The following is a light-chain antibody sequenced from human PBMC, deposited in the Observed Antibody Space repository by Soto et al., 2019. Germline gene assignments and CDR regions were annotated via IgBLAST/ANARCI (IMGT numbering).Light chain of an antibody. CDR3: SSYTNSGV. J-gene: IGLJ1*01. CDR1: NSDVGGYNL. Sequence: QSALTQPASVSGSPGQSITISCTGTNSDVGGYNLVSWYQQHPGKAPKLIIYEVSNRPSGVSNRFSGSKSGNTASLTISGLQAEDEADYYCSSYTNSGVFGTGTKLTVL. CDR2: EVS. V-gene: IGLV2-14*02.